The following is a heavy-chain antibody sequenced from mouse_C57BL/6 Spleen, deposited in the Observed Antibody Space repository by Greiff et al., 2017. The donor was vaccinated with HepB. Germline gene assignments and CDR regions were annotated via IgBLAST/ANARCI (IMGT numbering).Heavy chain of an antibody. CDR1: GYTFTSYW. V-gene: IGHV1-55*01. CDR3: ARGTTVVAYRYFDV. Sequence: VQLQQSGAELVKPGASVKMSCKASGYTFTSYWITWVKQRPGQGLEWIGDIYPGSGSTNYNEKFKSKATLTVDTSSSTAYMQLSSLTSEDSAVYYCARGTTVVAYRYFDVWGTGTTVTVSS. CDR2: IYPGSGST. D-gene: IGHD1-1*01. J-gene: IGHJ1*03.